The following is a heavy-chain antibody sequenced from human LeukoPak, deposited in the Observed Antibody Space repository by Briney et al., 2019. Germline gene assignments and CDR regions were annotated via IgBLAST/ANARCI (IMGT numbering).Heavy chain of an antibody. CDR1: GGSFSGYY. J-gene: IGHJ4*02. CDR3: ARVSSSGRSHYYFDY. D-gene: IGHD6-6*01. V-gene: IGHV4-34*01. Sequence: SETLSLTCAVYGGSFSGYYWSWIRQSPGKGLEWIGEINHSGSTNYNPSLKSRVTMSVDTSKNQFSLKLSSVTAADTAVYYCARVSSSGRSHYYFDYWGQGTLVTVSS. CDR2: INHSGST.